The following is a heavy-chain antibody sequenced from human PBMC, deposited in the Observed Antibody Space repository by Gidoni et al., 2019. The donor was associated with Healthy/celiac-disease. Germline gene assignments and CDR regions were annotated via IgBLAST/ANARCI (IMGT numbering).Heavy chain of an antibody. D-gene: IGHD1-26*01. Sequence: QVQLVESGGGVVQHGRSLRLSCAASGFTFSSYGMHWVRQAPGKGLEWVAGIWYDGSNKYYADSVKGRFTISRDNSKNTLYLQMNSLRAEDTAVYYCARGSGSYHFDYWGQGTLVTVSS. V-gene: IGHV3-33*01. J-gene: IGHJ4*02. CDR1: GFTFSSYG. CDR3: ARGSGSYHFDY. CDR2: IWYDGSNK.